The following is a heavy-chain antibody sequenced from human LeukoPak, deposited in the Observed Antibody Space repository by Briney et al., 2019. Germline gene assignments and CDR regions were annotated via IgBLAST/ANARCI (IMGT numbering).Heavy chain of an antibody. CDR2: IYHSGST. J-gene: IGHJ5*02. CDR1: GYSISSGYY. CDR3: AGHDVTIFGVVIPGWFDP. V-gene: IGHV4-38-2*01. Sequence: PSETLSLTCAVSGYSISSGYYCGWIRQPPGKGLEWIGSIYHSGSTYYNPSLKSRVTISVDTSKNQFSLKLSSVTAADTAVYYCAGHDVTIFGVVIPGWFDPWGQGTLVTVSS. D-gene: IGHD3-3*01.